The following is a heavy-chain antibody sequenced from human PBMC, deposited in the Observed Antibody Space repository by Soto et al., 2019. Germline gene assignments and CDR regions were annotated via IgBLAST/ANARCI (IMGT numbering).Heavy chain of an antibody. V-gene: IGHV3-30*18. CDR3: AKGMGGSYESEVDY. D-gene: IGHD1-26*01. CDR2: ISYDGSNK. J-gene: IGHJ4*02. CDR1: GFTFSSYG. Sequence: QVQLVESGGGVVQPGRSLRLSCAASGFTFSSYGMHWVRQAPGKGLEWVAVISYDGSNKYYADSVKGRFTISRDNYKNTLYLQMNSLRAEDTAVYYCAKGMGGSYESEVDYWGQGTLVTVSS.